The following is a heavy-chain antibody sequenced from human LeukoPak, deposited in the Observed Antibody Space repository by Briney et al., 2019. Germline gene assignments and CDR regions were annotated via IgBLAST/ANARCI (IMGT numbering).Heavy chain of an antibody. CDR2: INPNSGGT. J-gene: IGHJ2*01. V-gene: IGHV1-2*02. CDR1: GYTFTSYG. D-gene: IGHD2-8*02. Sequence: ASVKVSCKASGYTFTSYGISWVRLAPGQGLEWMGWINPNSGGTNYAQKLQGRATMTRDTSISTAYMELSRLRSDDTAVYYCAREGETGGYWYFDLWGRGTLVTVSS. CDR3: AREGETGGYWYFDL.